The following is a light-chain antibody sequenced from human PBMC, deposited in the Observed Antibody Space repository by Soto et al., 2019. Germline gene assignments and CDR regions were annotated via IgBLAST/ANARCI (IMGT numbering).Light chain of an antibody. CDR1: QSVLYSSNNKNY. CDR3: QQYYSTPLT. Sequence: DIVMTQSPDSLAVSLGERATINCKSSQSVLYSSNNKNYLAWYQQKPGQPPKLLIYWASTRESGVPDRFSGSGSVTDFTLTISSLQAEDVAAYYCQQYYSTPLTFGQGTRLEIK. V-gene: IGKV4-1*01. CDR2: WAS. J-gene: IGKJ5*01.